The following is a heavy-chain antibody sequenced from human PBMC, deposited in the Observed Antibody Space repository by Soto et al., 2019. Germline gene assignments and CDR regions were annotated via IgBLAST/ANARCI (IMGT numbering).Heavy chain of an antibody. CDR2: ISSSSSYI. Sequence: GESLKISCAASGFTFSSYSMNWVRQAPGKGLEWVSSISSSSSYIYYADSVKGRFTISRDNAKNSLYLQMNSLRAEDTAVYYCARAPTVIYPDYWGQGTLVTVSS. CDR3: ARAPTVIYPDY. J-gene: IGHJ4*02. V-gene: IGHV3-21*01. D-gene: IGHD4-17*01. CDR1: GFTFSSYS.